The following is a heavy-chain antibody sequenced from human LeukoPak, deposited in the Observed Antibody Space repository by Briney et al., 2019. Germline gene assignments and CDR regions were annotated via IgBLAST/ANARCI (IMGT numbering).Heavy chain of an antibody. CDR3: AANTATNGVDY. J-gene: IGHJ4*02. V-gene: IGHV1-46*01. CDR1: GYTFTSYC. D-gene: IGHD5-24*01. CDR2: INPSGGST. Sequence: ASVKVSCKASGYTFTSYCMHWVRQAPGQGLEWMGIINPSGGSTSYAQKFQGRVTMTRDMSTSTVYMELSSLRSEDTAVYYCAANTATNGVDYWGQGTLVTVSS.